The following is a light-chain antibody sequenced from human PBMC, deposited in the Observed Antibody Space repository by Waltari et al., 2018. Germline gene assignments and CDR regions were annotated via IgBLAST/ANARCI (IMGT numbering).Light chain of an antibody. Sequence: QSALTQPASVSGSYGQSITISCGDVAYFNLVSWYQQQPGKAPKVIIYEGHQRPSGLPVRFSGSKSCNTASLSISGLQADDQADYYCCSYAGGTSWVFGGGTKLTVL. V-gene: IGLV2-23*01. CDR3: CSYAGGTSWV. J-gene: IGLJ3*02. CDR1: DVAYFNL. CDR2: EGH.